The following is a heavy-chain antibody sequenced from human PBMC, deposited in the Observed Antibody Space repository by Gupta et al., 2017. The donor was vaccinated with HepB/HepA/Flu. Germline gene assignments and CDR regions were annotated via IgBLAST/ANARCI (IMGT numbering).Heavy chain of an antibody. J-gene: IGHJ4*02. CDR1: GYTFTDYY. V-gene: IGHV1-69-2*01. CDR2: VDPEDGET. D-gene: IGHD6-13*01. CDR3: ARQTPPGYSSSWTGYYFDY. Sequence: EVQLVQSGAEVKKPGATVKISCKVSGYTFTDYYMHWVQQAPGKGLEWMGLVDPEDGETIYAEKFQGRVTITADTSTDTAYMELSSLRSEDTAVYYCARQTPPGYSSSWTGYYFDYWGQGTLVTVSS.